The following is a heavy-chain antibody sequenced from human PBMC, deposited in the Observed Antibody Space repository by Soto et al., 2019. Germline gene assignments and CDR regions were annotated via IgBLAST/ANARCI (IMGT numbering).Heavy chain of an antibody. J-gene: IGHJ4*02. D-gene: IGHD3-3*01. V-gene: IGHV4-4*07. CDR3: AREVNWSGYRVVDY. Sequence: QVQLQESGPGLVKPSETLSLTCTVSGGSISSYYWSWIRQPAGKGLEWIGRIYTSGSTNYNPSLKSRVTMSVDTSKIQSSLKLSSVTAADTAVYYCAREVNWSGYRVVDYWVQGTLVTVSS. CDR2: IYTSGST. CDR1: GGSISSYY.